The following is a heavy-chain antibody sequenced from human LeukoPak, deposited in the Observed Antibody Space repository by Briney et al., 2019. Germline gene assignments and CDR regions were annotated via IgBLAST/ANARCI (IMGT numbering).Heavy chain of an antibody. CDR3: ARDLGSGILDY. J-gene: IGHJ4*02. Sequence: GGSLRLSCAASGFSFDEHGMSWVRQAPGKGLEWVSGINWDGGRTGYADSVKGRFTISRDNAKNSLYLQMNSLRAEDTAVYYCARDLGSGILDYWGQGTLVTVSS. D-gene: IGHD3-10*01. CDR2: INWDGGRT. CDR1: GFSFDEHG. V-gene: IGHV3-20*04.